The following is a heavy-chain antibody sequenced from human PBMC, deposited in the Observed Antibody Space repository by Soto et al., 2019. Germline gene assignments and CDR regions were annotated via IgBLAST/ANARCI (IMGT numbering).Heavy chain of an antibody. CDR3: ARSPKGAVAVNYYYYGMDV. CDR2: IWYDGSNK. Sequence: GGSLRLSCAASGFTFSSYGMHWVRQAPGKGLEWVAVIWYDGSNKYYADSVKGRFTISRDNSKNTLYLQMNSLRAEDTAVYYCARSPKGAVAVNYYYYGMDVWGQGTTVTVSS. D-gene: IGHD6-19*01. V-gene: IGHV3-33*01. J-gene: IGHJ6*02. CDR1: GFTFSSYG.